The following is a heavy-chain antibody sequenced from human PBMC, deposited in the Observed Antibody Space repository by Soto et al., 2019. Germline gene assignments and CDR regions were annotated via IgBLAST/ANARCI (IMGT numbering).Heavy chain of an antibody. CDR3: SRDATTGYSAAGDY. J-gene: IGHJ4*02. V-gene: IGHV3-74*01. CDR1: GFTFSSYW. Sequence: PGGSLRLSCAASGFTFSSYWMHWVRQSPGKGLMWVSRINNDGSSRSYADSVKGRFTISRDNAKNTLYLQVNSLRAEDTAVYYCSRDATTGYSAAGDYSGPGTLVTVSS. D-gene: IGHD1-26*01. CDR2: INNDGSSR.